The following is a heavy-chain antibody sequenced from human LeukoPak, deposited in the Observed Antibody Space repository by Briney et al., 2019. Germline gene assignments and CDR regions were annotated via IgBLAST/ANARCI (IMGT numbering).Heavy chain of an antibody. CDR1: GFTFSSYA. CDR3: ARSALRFLEWLLLFDC. D-gene: IGHD3-3*01. J-gene: IGHJ4*02. V-gene: IGHV3-64*01. CDR2: ISSNGGST. Sequence: GGSLRLSCAASGFTFSSYAMHWVRQAPGKGLEYVSAISSNGGSTYYANSVKGRFTISRDNSKNTLYLQMGSLRAEDMAVYYCARSALRFLEWLLLFDCWGQGTLVTVSS.